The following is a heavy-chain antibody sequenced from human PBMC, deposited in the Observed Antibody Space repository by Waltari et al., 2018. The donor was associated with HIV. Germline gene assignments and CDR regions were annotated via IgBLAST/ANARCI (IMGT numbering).Heavy chain of an antibody. Sequence: VQLVESGRGSVKRGGSLRLFCPGSGISDRNHRMDWVSTGPGTGLVLGARINSDGSTRNYAHAVQGRFVISRDNSRNTVYLQLNIVKVEDTAVYFCARSSHYIEFSTFDGDYYFDLWGRGTRVAVSS. CDR3: ARSSHYIEFSTFDGDYYFDL. J-gene: IGHJ4*02. D-gene: IGHD3-9*01. CDR1: GISDRNHR. CDR2: INSDGSTR. V-gene: IGHV3-74*01.